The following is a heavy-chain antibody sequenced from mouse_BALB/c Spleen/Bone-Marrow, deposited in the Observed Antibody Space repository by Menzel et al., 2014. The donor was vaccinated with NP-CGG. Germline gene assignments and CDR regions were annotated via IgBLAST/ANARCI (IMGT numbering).Heavy chain of an antibody. CDR3: AFYYYGSSLFAY. Sequence: EVQLQQSGAELVKPGASVKLSCTASGFNIKDTYMHWVKQRSEQGLEWIGRIDPAYGNTKYDPKFQGKATITADTSSNTAYLQLSSLTSEDTAVYYCAFYYYGSSLFAYWGQGTLVTVSA. V-gene: IGHV14-3*02. D-gene: IGHD1-1*01. J-gene: IGHJ3*01. CDR1: GFNIKDTY. CDR2: IDPAYGNT.